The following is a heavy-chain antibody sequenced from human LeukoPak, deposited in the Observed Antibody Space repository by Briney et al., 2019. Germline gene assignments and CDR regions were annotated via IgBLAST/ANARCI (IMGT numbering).Heavy chain of an antibody. J-gene: IGHJ4*02. CDR3: AVRGSSTSLMLADY. CDR2: INPSGGST. V-gene: IGHV1-46*01. Sequence: VASVKVSCKASGYTFTSYYMHWVRQAPGQGLEWMGIINPSGGSTSYAQKFQGRVTITADESTSTAYMELSSLRSEDTAVYYCAVRGSSTSLMLADYWGQGTLVTVSS. D-gene: IGHD1-1*01. CDR1: GYTFTSYY.